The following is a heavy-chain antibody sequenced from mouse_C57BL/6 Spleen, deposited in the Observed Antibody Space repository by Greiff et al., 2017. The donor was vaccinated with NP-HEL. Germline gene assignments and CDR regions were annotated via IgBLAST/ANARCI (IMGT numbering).Heavy chain of an antibody. CDR1: GYTFTTYP. CDR3: ARRTVYGSSFWFAY. CDR2: FHPYNDDT. Sequence: QVHVKQSGAELVKPGASVKMSCKASGYTFTTYPIEWMKQNHGKSLEWIGNFHPYNDDTKYNEKFKGKATLTVEKSSSTVYLELSRLTSDDSAVYYCARRTVYGSSFWFAYWGQGTLVTVSA. V-gene: IGHV1-47*01. J-gene: IGHJ3*01. D-gene: IGHD1-1*01.